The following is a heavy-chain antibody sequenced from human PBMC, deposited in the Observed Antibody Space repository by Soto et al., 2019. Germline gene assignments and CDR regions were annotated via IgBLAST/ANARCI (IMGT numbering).Heavy chain of an antibody. J-gene: IGHJ3*02. CDR1: GYSFTTFG. V-gene: IGHV1-18*01. Sequence: QVQLVQSGAEVKKPGASVKVSCKASGYSFTTFGISWVRQAPGQGLEWMAWISANNRNTKYAQSLQGRVTMTTDTSTSTAYMELRSLRSDDTAVYYCATKGGYRNAFDIWGQGTMVTVSS. CDR2: ISANNRNT. CDR3: ATKGGYRNAFDI. D-gene: IGHD5-18*01.